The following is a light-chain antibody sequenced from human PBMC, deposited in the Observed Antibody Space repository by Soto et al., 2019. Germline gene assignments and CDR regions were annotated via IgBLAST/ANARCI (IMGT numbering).Light chain of an antibody. V-gene: IGLV1-44*01. CDR1: SSNIGSNT. Sequence: QSVLTQPPSASGTPGQRVTSSCSGSSSNIGSNTVNWYQHLPGTAPKLLIYSNDQRPSGVPDRFSGSKSGTSASLAISGIQSEDEDDYYCAAWDDSLNGDYVFGTGTKLTVL. CDR3: AAWDDSLNGDYV. J-gene: IGLJ1*01. CDR2: SND.